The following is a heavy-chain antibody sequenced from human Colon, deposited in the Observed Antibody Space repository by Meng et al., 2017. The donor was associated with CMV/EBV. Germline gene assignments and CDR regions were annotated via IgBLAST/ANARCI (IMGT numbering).Heavy chain of an antibody. J-gene: IGHJ4*02. CDR3: ARAGAAVTTHFDL. CDR1: GCKFGIYG. V-gene: IGHV1-18*01. Sequence: CKASGCKFGIYGITWVRQVPGRGLEWVGWIGAEIGNTNYTQKFQGRVTVTTDTSTKTAYMELRGLKSDDSAVYYCARAGAAVTTHFDLWGQGTLVTVSS. D-gene: IGHD4-17*01. CDR2: IGAEIGNT.